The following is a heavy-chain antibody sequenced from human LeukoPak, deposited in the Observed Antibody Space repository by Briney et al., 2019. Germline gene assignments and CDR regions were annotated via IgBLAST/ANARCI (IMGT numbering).Heavy chain of an antibody. D-gene: IGHD4-23*01. CDR2: ISSSSSYI. V-gene: IGHV3-21*01. J-gene: IGHJ4*02. Sequence: GGSLTLSCAASGFTFTNYNMNWVRQAPGKGLEWVSYISSSSSYIYYADSVKGRFTISRDNAKNSLSLQMNSLRAEDTAVYYCARGVNGGYFDFWGQGTLVAVSP. CDR1: GFTFTNYN. CDR3: ARGVNGGYFDF.